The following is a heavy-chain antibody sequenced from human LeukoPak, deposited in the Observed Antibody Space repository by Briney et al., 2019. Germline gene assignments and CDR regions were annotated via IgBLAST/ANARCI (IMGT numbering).Heavy chain of an antibody. V-gene: IGHV4-34*01. CDR2: INHSGST. D-gene: IGHD6-6*01. J-gene: IGHJ4*02. Sequence: SETLSLTCAVYGGSFSGYYWGWIRQPPGNGLEWIGEINHSGSTNYNPSLKSRVTISVDTSKNQFSLKLSSVTAADTAVYYCARPRRGLIAAAYFDYWGQGTVVTVSS. CDR3: ARPRRGLIAAAYFDY. CDR1: GGSFSGYY.